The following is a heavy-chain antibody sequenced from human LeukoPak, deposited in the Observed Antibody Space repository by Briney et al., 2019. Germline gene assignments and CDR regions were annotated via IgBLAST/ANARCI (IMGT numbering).Heavy chain of an antibody. J-gene: IGHJ1*01. CDR3: VKEKLAYCGGDCFGEYFQD. CDR1: GITFDSYA. D-gene: IGHD2-21*02. V-gene: IGHV3-23*01. Sequence: PGGSLRLSCAAAGITFDSYAMSWVRQAPGKGLEWISVISGSGGRTSYADSVKGRFITSRNNSKNTLHLQMHSLRAEDTAVYYCVKEKLAYCGGDCFGEYFQDWGQGTLVTVSS. CDR2: ISGSGGRT.